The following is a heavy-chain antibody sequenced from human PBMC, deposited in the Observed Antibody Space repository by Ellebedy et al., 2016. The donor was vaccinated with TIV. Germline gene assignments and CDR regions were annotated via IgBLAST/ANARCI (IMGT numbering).Heavy chain of an antibody. J-gene: IGHJ6*01. CDR2: ISYDGSNK. CDR1: GFTFSSYA. V-gene: IGHV3-30-3*01. CDR3: ARDRRVGATRAYYYYGMDV. Sequence: PGGSLRLSCAASGFTFSSYAMHWVRQAPGKGLEWVAVISYDGSNKYYADSVKGRFTISRDNSKNTLYLQMNSLRAEDTAVYYCARDRRVGATRAYYYYGMDVWGQGTTVTVSS. D-gene: IGHD1-26*01.